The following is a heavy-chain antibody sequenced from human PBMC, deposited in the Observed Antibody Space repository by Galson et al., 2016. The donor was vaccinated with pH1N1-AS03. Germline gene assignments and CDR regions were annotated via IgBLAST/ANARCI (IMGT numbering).Heavy chain of an antibody. D-gene: IGHD1-26*01. CDR1: GYIFTGFH. Sequence: SVKVSCKASGYIFTGFHVHWVRQAPGQGLEWMGWISPNNGVTNYAQKFEAWVTMTGDTSISTAYLELYGLKSDDTAVYYCARDPRGPCSSATCATTYYFDMDVWGQGTTVIVSS. J-gene: IGHJ6*02. V-gene: IGHV1-2*04. CDR2: ISPNNGVT. CDR3: ARDPRGPCSSATCATTYYFDMDV.